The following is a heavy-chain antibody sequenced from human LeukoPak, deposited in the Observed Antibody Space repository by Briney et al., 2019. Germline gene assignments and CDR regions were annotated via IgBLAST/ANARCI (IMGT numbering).Heavy chain of an antibody. CDR1: GGSISSSGYY. CDR3: ARRMVATLDY. V-gene: IGHV4-39*01. D-gene: IGHD5-12*01. Sequence: SETLSLTCTVSGGSISSSGYYWGWIRQPPGKGLEWIGSIYYSGSTYYNPSLKSRVTISVDTSKNQFSLKLSSVTAADTAVYYCARRMVATLDYWGQGTLVTVSS. CDR2: IYYSGST. J-gene: IGHJ4*02.